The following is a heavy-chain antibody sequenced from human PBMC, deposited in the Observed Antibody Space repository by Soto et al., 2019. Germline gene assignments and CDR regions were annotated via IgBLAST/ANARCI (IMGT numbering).Heavy chain of an antibody. CDR2: INAYNGNT. Sequence: GASVKASCKASGDTFTSYAMHWVRQAPGQRLEWMGWINAYNGNTKYAQNLQGRVTITTDTSTNTAYMELRSLRSDDTAMYFCARGGYYDSSGSRNYYYYGMNVWGQGTTVTVSS. CDR1: GDTFTSYA. V-gene: IGHV1-3*01. D-gene: IGHD3-22*01. CDR3: ARGGYYDSSGSRNYYYYGMNV. J-gene: IGHJ6*02.